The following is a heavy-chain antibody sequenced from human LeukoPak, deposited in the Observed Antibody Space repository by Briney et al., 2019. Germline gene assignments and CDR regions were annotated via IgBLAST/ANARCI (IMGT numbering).Heavy chain of an antibody. D-gene: IGHD2-2*01. V-gene: IGHV3-30-3*01. CDR3: ARDPEYQLLYYFDY. Sequence: GGSLRLSWTASGFTFSSSAMHWVRQAPGKGLEWVAVISFDGSNKYYADSVKGRFTISRDNSKNTLYLQMNSLRAEDTAVYYCARDPEYQLLYYFDYWGQGTLVTVSS. J-gene: IGHJ4*02. CDR1: GFTFSSSA. CDR2: ISFDGSNK.